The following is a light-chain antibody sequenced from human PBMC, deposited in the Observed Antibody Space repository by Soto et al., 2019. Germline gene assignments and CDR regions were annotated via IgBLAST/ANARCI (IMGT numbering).Light chain of an antibody. J-gene: IGKJ2*01. V-gene: IGKV3-20*01. Sequence: EIVLTQSPGTLSLSPGEGATLSCRASQNVSSRWLVWYQQKPGQAPRLLIYGASSRATGIPDRFSGSGSGTDFTLTISRLEPEDFAVYYCQQYGSSPNTFGQGTKVEMK. CDR2: GAS. CDR3: QQYGSSPNT. CDR1: QNVSSRW.